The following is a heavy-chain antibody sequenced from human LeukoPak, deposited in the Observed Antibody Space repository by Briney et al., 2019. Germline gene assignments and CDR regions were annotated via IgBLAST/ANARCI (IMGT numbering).Heavy chain of an antibody. CDR2: IYYSGST. J-gene: IGHJ4*02. D-gene: IGHD2-21*02. V-gene: IGHV4-59*08. CDR3: ARNCGGDCYPNLGFDY. CDR1: GGSISSYY. Sequence: RASETLSLTCTVSGGSISSYYWRWIRQPPGKGLEWIGYIYYSGSTNYNPSLKSRVTISVDTSKNQFSLKLSSVTAADTAVYYCARNCGGDCYPNLGFDYWGQGTLVTVSS.